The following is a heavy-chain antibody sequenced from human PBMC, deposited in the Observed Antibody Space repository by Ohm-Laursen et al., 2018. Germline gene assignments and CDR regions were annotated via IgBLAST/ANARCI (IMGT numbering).Heavy chain of an antibody. Sequence: SLRLSCAASGFTFSGYGMHWVRQAPGKGLEWVAVISYDGSNKYYADSVKGRFTISRDNAMNSLDLQMNSLRAEDTAVYYCARLGSSWSLDVWGQGATVTVSS. CDR1: GFTFSGYG. V-gene: IGHV3-30*03. D-gene: IGHD6-13*01. CDR3: ARLGSSWSLDV. CDR2: ISYDGSNK. J-gene: IGHJ6*02.